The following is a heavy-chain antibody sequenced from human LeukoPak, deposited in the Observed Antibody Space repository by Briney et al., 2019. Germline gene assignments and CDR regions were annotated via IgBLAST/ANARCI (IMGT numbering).Heavy chain of an antibody. V-gene: IGHV3-30*02. CDR1: GFTFSSYG. Sequence: GGSLRLSCAASGFTFSSYGMHWVRQAPGKGLEWVAFIRYDGSNKYYADSVKGRFTISRDNSKNTLYLQMNSLRAEDTAVYYCAKDSGAGKSSYFDYWGQGTLVTVPA. D-gene: IGHD6-19*01. CDR3: AKDSGAGKSSYFDY. CDR2: IRYDGSNK. J-gene: IGHJ4*02.